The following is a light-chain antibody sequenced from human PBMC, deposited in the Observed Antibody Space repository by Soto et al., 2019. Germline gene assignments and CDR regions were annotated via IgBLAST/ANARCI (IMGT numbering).Light chain of an antibody. CDR3: NSYTTSNTRQIV. Sequence: QSALTQPASVSGSPGQSITISCTGTSSDVGGYNYVSWYQQHPGKAPKFMIYDVSNRPSGVSTRFSGSKSGNTASLTISGFQAEDEADYYCNSYTTSNTRQIVFGTGTKVTVL. CDR2: DVS. J-gene: IGLJ1*01. V-gene: IGLV2-14*01. CDR1: SSDVGGYNY.